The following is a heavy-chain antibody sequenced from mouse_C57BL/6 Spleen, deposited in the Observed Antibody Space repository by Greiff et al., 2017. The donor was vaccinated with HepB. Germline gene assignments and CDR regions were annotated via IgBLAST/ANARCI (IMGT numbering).Heavy chain of an antibody. J-gene: IGHJ1*03. Sequence: QVQLQQPGAELVRPGTSVMLSCKASGYTFTSYWMHWVKQRPGQGLEWIGVIDPSDSYTNYNQKFKGKATLTVDTSSRTAYMQLSSLTSEDSAVYYCARYEDYYGSSDWYFDVWGTGTTVTVSS. D-gene: IGHD1-1*01. CDR3: ARYEDYYGSSDWYFDV. CDR1: GYTFTSYW. V-gene: IGHV1-59*01. CDR2: IDPSDSYT.